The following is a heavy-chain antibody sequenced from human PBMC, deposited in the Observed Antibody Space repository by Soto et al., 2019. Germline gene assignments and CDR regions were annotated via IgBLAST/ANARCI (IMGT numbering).Heavy chain of an antibody. CDR2: ISYDGSNK. Sequence: QVQLVESGGGVVQPGRSLRLSCAASGFTFSSYAMHWVRQAPGKGLEWVAVISYDGSNKYYADSVKGRFTISRDNSKNTLYLQMNSLRAEDTAVYYCARDVNLWYWGQGTLVTVSS. CDR1: GFTFSSYA. D-gene: IGHD2-21*01. V-gene: IGHV3-30-3*01. CDR3: ARDVNLWY. J-gene: IGHJ4*02.